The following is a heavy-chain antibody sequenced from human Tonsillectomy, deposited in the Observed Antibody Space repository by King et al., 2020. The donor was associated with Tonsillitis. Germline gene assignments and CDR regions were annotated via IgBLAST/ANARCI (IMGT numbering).Heavy chain of an antibody. V-gene: IGHV3-7*01. D-gene: IGHD2-15*01. Sequence: VQLVESGGGLVQPGGSLRLSCAASGLTFSSYWMGWVRQAPGKGLEWVANIKHDGSETYYVGSVKGRFTISRDNAKNSLYLQMHSLRAADTAVYYCARRLVDATSFDYWGQGTLVTVSS. CDR2: IKHDGSET. CDR3: ARRLVDATSFDY. CDR1: GLTFSSYW. J-gene: IGHJ4*02.